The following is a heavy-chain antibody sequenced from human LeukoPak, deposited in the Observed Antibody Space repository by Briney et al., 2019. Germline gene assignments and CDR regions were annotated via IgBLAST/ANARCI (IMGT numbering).Heavy chain of an antibody. J-gene: IGHJ4*02. D-gene: IGHD5-24*01. CDR2: VRYDGSDK. CDR3: AKTGGRDGYGFDS. V-gene: IGHV3-30*02. CDR1: GFTFSSHG. Sequence: GGSLRLSCAASGFTFSSHGMHWVRQAPGKGLEWVAVVRYDGSDKYYADSVKGRSTISRDNSKNTLYLQMNSLRAEDTALYYCAKTGGRDGYGFDSWGQGTLVTVSP.